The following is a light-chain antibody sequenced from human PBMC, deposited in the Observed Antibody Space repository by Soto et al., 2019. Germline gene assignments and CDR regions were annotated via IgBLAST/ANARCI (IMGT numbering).Light chain of an antibody. CDR1: QDIKDF. CDR3: QQYDGLPPYT. Sequence: DIQMTQSPSSLSASVGDRVTITCQASQDIKDFLNWYQQKPGKAPKLLIYDASNLEPGVPSRFSGRGSGTDFIFTIASLQPEDIATYYCQQYDGLPPYTFGQGTKLEIK. J-gene: IGKJ2*01. V-gene: IGKV1-33*01. CDR2: DAS.